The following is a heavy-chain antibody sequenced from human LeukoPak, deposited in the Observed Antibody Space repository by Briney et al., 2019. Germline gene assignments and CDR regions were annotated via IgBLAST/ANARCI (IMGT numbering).Heavy chain of an antibody. CDR3: ARGAPLLDSIYYYYYMDV. V-gene: IGHV3-23*01. Sequence: QPGGSLRLSCAASGFTFNNYAMSWVRQAPGKGLEWVSSISGSDDNTYYADSVKGRFTISRDNAKNSLYLQMNSLRAEDTAVYYCARGAPLLDSIYYYYYMDVWGKGTTVTVSS. CDR1: GFTFNNYA. D-gene: IGHD3/OR15-3a*01. CDR2: ISGSDDNT. J-gene: IGHJ6*03.